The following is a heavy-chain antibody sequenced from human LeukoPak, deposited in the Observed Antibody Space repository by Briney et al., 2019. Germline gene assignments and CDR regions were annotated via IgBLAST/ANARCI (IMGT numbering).Heavy chain of an antibody. Sequence: GESLKISCKGSGYSFTSYWIGWVRQMPGKGLEWMGIIYPGDSDTRYSPSFQGQVTISADNSISTAYLQWSSLKASDTAMYYCARATIFGVVIGPFDYWGQGTLVTVSS. D-gene: IGHD3-3*01. J-gene: IGHJ4*02. CDR3: ARATIFGVVIGPFDY. V-gene: IGHV5-51*01. CDR1: GYSFTSYW. CDR2: IYPGDSDT.